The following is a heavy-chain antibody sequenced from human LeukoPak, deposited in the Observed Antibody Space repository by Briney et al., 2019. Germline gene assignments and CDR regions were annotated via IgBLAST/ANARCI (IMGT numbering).Heavy chain of an antibody. CDR1: GDSVSSNSAA. CDR2: TYYRSKWYN. Sequence: SQTLSLTCAISGDSVSSNSAAWNWIRQSPSRGLEWLGRTYYRSKWYNDYAVSVKSRITINPDTSKNQFSLQLNSVTPEDTAVYYCARASTRPSSLRFLEWSPDYYYYGMDVWGQGTTVTVSS. V-gene: IGHV6-1*01. D-gene: IGHD3-3*01. CDR3: ARASTRPSSLRFLEWSPDYYYYGMDV. J-gene: IGHJ6*02.